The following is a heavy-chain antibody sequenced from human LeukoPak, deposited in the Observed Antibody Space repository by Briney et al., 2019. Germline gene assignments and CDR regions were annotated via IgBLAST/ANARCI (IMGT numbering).Heavy chain of an antibody. J-gene: IGHJ3*02. CDR2: IYTSGST. Sequence: SETLSLTCTVSGGSISSGSYYWSWIRQPAGKGLEWIGRIYTSGSTNYNPSLKNRVTISVDTSKNQFSLKLSSVTAADTAVYYCASSQPRGLLWFGDDAFDIWGQGTMVTVSS. D-gene: IGHD3-10*01. CDR1: GGSISSGSYY. V-gene: IGHV4-61*02. CDR3: ASSQPRGLLWFGDDAFDI.